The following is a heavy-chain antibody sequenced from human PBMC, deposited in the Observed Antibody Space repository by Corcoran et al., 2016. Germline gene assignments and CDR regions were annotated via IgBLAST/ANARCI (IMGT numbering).Heavy chain of an antibody. CDR3: AKGSHSGSYYREIGGYFDY. CDR2: ISYDGSNK. V-gene: IGHV3-30*18. J-gene: IGHJ4*02. D-gene: IGHD1-26*01. CDR1: GFTFSSYG. Sequence: QVQLVESGGGVVQPGRSLRLSCAASGFTFSSYGMHWVRQAPGKGLEWVAVISYDGSNKYYADSVKGRFTISRDNSKNTLYLQMNSLRAEDTAVYYCAKGSHSGSYYREIGGYFDYWGQGTLVTVSS.